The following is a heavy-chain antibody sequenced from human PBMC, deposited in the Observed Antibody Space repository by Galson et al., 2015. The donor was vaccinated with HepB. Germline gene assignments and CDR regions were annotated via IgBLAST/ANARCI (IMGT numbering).Heavy chain of an antibody. Sequence: SLRLSCAASGFTFSSYAMSWVRQAPGKGLEWVSAISGSGGSTYYADSVKGRFTISRDNSKNTLYLQMNSLRAEDTVVYYCATRRSGGLSYFDYWGQGTLVTVSS. CDR1: GFTFSSYA. D-gene: IGHD4-23*01. CDR3: ATRRSGGLSYFDY. V-gene: IGHV3-23*01. J-gene: IGHJ4*02. CDR2: ISGSGGST.